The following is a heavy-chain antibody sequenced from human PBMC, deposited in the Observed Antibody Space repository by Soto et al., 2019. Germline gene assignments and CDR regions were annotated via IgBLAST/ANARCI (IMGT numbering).Heavy chain of an antibody. CDR3: ASGMLVVAGSYYYYGMDV. CDR1: GYTFTGYY. D-gene: IGHD6-19*01. V-gene: IGHV1-2*04. Sequence: ASVKVSCKASGYTFTGYYMHWVRQAPGQGLEWMGWINPNSGGTNYAQKFQGWVTMTRDTSISTAYMELSRLRSDDTAVYYCASGMLVVAGSYYYYGMDVWAQGTTVPVSS. CDR2: INPNSGGT. J-gene: IGHJ6*02.